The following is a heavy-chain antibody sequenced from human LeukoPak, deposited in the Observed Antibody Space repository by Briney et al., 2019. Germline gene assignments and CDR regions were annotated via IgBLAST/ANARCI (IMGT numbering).Heavy chain of an antibody. CDR2: IKPDSGSS. V-gene: IGHV1-2*02. CDR3: ARARVPIAVAGHYYFDS. J-gene: IGHJ4*02. D-gene: IGHD6-19*01. CDR1: GYTFTAYY. Sequence: GATVKVSCKASGYTFTAYYIHWLRQAPGQGPEWMGWIKPDSGSSHYAQKFQGRVTMTRDTSSNSAYMDLTSLKSDNTALYYCARARVPIAVAGHYYFDSWGQGALVTVSS.